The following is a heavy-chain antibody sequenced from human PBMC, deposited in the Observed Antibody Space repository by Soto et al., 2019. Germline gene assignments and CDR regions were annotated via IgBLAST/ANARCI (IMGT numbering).Heavy chain of an antibody. CDR1: SVSINSFTNHY. Sequence: QAQLQTSGPGLLKPSETLSLTCTVSSVSINSFTNHYCSWLRQPPGKGLEWGWYISKSGVTRYNPSLSSRVTLSVDTSKNQFSLKLSSVTAAETALYFCATQGFGKLHGLVDDWGQGTTVTVSS. D-gene: IGHD3-10*01. CDR3: ATQGFGKLHGLVDD. CDR2: ISKSGVT. V-gene: IGHV4-59*08. J-gene: IGHJ6*02.